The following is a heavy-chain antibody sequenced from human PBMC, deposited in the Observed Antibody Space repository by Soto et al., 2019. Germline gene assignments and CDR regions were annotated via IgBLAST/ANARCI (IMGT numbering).Heavy chain of an antibody. V-gene: IGHV1-69*06. CDR1: GGTFSTYS. CDR2: IIPIFGTA. CDR3: ARSSGTNYGVGPIYNFAY. Sequence: QVQLVQSGAEVKKPGSSVKVSCKTSGGTFSTYSIVWVRQAPGEGLEWMGGIIPIFGTANYAQKFQDRVTFSADKSTNTPFMELSSLKSEDTAMYYCARSSGTNYGVGPIYNFAYWGQGTLVTVSP. D-gene: IGHD1-26*01. J-gene: IGHJ4*02.